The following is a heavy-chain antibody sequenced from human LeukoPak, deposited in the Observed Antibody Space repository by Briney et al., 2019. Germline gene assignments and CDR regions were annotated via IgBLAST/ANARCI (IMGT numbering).Heavy chain of an antibody. V-gene: IGHV3-23*01. CDR2: ISGSGGST. D-gene: IGHD4-17*01. CDR3: AKAVNGDYFNWFDP. Sequence: PGGSLRLSCAASGFTFNNFDMSWVRQAPGKGLEWVSGISGSGGSTYYADSVKGRFTISRDNSKNTLYLQMNSLRAEDTAVYYCAKAVNGDYFNWFDPWGQGTLVTVSS. J-gene: IGHJ5*02. CDR1: GFTFNNFD.